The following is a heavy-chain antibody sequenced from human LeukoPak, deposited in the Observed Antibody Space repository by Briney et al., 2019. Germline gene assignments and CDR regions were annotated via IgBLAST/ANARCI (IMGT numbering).Heavy chain of an antibody. V-gene: IGHV3-21*01. D-gene: IGHD2-15*01. CDR3: AREGLPSGATKIFDY. Sequence: GGSLRLSCAVSGFTFSSYSMHWVRQAPGKGLEWVSCIRTVTSSIYYADAVKGRFTVSRDNAKNSLYLEMNSLRAEDTAVYYCAREGLPSGATKIFDYWGQGTLVAVSS. CDR2: IRTVTSSI. J-gene: IGHJ4*02. CDR1: GFTFSSYS.